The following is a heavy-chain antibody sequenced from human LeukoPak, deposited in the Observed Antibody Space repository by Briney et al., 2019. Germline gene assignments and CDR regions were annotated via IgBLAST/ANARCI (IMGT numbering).Heavy chain of an antibody. J-gene: IGHJ5*01. D-gene: IGHD3-10*01. Sequence: GESLKISCKGSGYSFSTYWIAWVRQMPGKGPEWVGIIYPADSDTRYSPSFQGQVTISADKSINTAYVQWSSLRASDTAIYYCARLKDFGSGNLYGDSWGHGTLVTVSS. V-gene: IGHV5-51*01. CDR3: ARLKDFGSGNLYGDS. CDR2: IYPADSDT. CDR1: GYSFSTYW.